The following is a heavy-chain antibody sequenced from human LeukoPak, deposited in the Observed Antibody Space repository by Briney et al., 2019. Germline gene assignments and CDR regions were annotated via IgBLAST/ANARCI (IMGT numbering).Heavy chain of an antibody. CDR1: GFTFSSYA. CDR3: ARDFGGSGSYYYYGMDV. Sequence: GGSLRLSCAASGFTFSSYAMSWVRQAPGKGLEWVSAISGSGGSTYYADSVKGRFTISRDNSKNTLYLQMNSLRAEDTAVYYCARDFGGSGSYYYYGMDVWGQGTTVTVSS. V-gene: IGHV3-23*01. D-gene: IGHD3-10*01. J-gene: IGHJ6*02. CDR2: ISGSGGST.